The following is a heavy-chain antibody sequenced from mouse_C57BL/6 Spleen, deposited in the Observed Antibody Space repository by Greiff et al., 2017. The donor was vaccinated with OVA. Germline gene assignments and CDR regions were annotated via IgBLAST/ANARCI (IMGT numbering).Heavy chain of an antibody. V-gene: IGHV6-3*01. CDR2: IRLKSDNYAT. Sequence: EVMLVESGGGLVQPGGSMKLSCVASGFTFSNYWMNWVRQSPEKGLEWVAQIRLKSDNYATHYADSVKGRFTISRDDSKSGVYLQMNNLRADDAGIYCCTEPYCFDYWGQGTTLTVSS. J-gene: IGHJ2*01. CDR3: TEPYCFDY. CDR1: GFTFSNYW.